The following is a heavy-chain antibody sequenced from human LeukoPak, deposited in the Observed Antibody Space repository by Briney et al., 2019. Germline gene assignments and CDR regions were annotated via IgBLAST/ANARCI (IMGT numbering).Heavy chain of an antibody. CDR2: ISWTGGGI. CDR1: GFTFDVYA. Sequence: GGSLRLSCAASGFTFDVYAMHWVRQAPGKGLEWVSSISWTGGGIGYADSVKGRFTISRDNAKNSLYLQMNSLRAEDTAFYYCAKGDHGGYDFGYFDLWGRGTLVTVSS. D-gene: IGHD5-12*01. J-gene: IGHJ2*01. CDR3: AKGDHGGYDFGYFDL. V-gene: IGHV3-9*01.